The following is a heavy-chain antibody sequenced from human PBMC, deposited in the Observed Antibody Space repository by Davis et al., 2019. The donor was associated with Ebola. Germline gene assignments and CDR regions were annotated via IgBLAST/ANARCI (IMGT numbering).Heavy chain of an antibody. Sequence: ASVKVSCKASGYSFTIYGMHWVRQASGQRLEWMAWIDAGNGKTKYSENFQGRVTITRDTSANTAYMELSSLRSEDSAVYYCARDGGGYSGDGTLHGMDVWGQGTTVTVSS. D-gene: IGHD5-12*01. V-gene: IGHV1-3*01. J-gene: IGHJ6*02. CDR1: GYSFTIYG. CDR3: ARDGGGYSGDGTLHGMDV. CDR2: IDAGNGKT.